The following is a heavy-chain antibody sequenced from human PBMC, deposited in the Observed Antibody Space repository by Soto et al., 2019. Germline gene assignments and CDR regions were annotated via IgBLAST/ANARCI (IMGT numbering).Heavy chain of an antibody. D-gene: IGHD3-10*01. J-gene: IGHJ4*02. CDR2: ISYDGSNK. CDR1: GFTFSSYG. Sequence: QVQLVESGGGVVQPGRSLRLSCAASGFTFSSYGMHWVRQAPGKGLEWVAVISYDGSNKYYADSVKGRFTISRDNSKNQLYLQMNSLRAEDTAVYYCAKQVRRVSYFDYWGQGTLVTVSS. V-gene: IGHV3-30*18. CDR3: AKQVRRVSYFDY.